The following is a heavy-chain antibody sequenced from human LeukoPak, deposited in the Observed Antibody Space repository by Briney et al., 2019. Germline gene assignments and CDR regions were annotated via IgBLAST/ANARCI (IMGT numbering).Heavy chain of an antibody. J-gene: IGHJ6*02. CDR3: ASQKANFYDSSGDV. V-gene: IGHV3-23*01. Sequence: GGSLRLSCAASGFSFSSSAMSWVRQAPGKGLEWVSAISGSGGNTYYAGSVKGLFTIFRDNSKNMLYLQMNSLRAEDTALYYCASQKANFYDSSGDVWGQGTTVTVSS. CDR2: ISGSGGNT. CDR1: GFSFSSSA. D-gene: IGHD3-22*01.